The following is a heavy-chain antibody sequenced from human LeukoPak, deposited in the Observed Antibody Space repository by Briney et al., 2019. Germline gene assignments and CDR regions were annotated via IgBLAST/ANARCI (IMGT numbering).Heavy chain of an antibody. CDR1: GYSISSGYC. CDR3: ARAYYYGSSGYFDY. Sequence: SETLSLTCAVSGYSISSGYCWGWIRQPPGKGLEWFGSIYHSGATYYNPSLKSRVTISVDTSKNQFSLKLSSVTAADTAVYYCARAYYYGSSGYFDYWGQGALVTVSS. CDR2: IYHSGAT. D-gene: IGHD3-22*01. J-gene: IGHJ4*02. V-gene: IGHV4-38-2*01.